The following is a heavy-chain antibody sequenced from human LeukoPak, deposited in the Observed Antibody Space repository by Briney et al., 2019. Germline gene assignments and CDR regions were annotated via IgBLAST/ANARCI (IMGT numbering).Heavy chain of an antibody. CDR1: GYSFTSYW. D-gene: IGHD6-19*01. J-gene: IGHJ4*02. CDR2: IFPGDSDI. Sequence: PGASLQISCKGSGYSFTSYWIGWVRQMPGKGLEWMGIIFPGDSDIRYSPSFQGQVTISADKSINTAYLQWSSLKASDTATYYCARPYSSGWYFFDYWGQGTLVTVSS. V-gene: IGHV5-51*01. CDR3: ARPYSSGWYFFDY.